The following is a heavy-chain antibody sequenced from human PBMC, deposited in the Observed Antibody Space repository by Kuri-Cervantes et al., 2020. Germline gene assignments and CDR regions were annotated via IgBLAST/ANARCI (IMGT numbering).Heavy chain of an antibody. Sequence: GGSLRLSCIFSGLTFRNHWMNWVRQAPGKGLEWVANIRQEGTEKYYVDSVEGRFTISRDNAKNSLYLQMNSLRAEDTAVYYCARVGPVMQQLVSNWFDPWGQGTLVTVSS. CDR2: IRQEGTEK. J-gene: IGHJ5*02. V-gene: IGHV3-7*01. CDR3: ARVGPVMQQLVSNWFDP. CDR1: GLTFRNHW. D-gene: IGHD6-13*01.